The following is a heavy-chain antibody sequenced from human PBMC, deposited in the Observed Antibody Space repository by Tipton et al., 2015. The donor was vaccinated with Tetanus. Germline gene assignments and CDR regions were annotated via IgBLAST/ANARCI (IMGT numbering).Heavy chain of an antibody. CDR2: INYSGTT. J-gene: IGHJ4*02. V-gene: IGHV4-59*12. Sequence: TLSLTCTVSGGSINRYYWSWIRQSPGKGLEWIGYINYSGTTNYASSLQSRVIISVDTSKNQFSLKLSSVTAADTAVYYCARNTVAGTVTFDYWGQGTLVTVSS. CDR3: ARNTVAGTVTFDY. D-gene: IGHD6-19*01. CDR1: GGSINRYY.